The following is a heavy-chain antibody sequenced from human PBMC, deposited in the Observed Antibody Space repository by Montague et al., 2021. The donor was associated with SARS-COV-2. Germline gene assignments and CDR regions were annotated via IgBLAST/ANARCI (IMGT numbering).Heavy chain of an antibody. CDR1: GASISSANDY. D-gene: IGHD6-19*01. Sequence: TLSLTCSVSGASISSANDYWTWIRQPAGKGLEWIGHISASGGSSHNPSLKSRVTIILDTSKQQFSLELTSVTAADTAVYYCARDRRGMAMAGRAYYYYYMDVWGKGTTVTISS. CDR2: ISASGGS. J-gene: IGHJ6*03. V-gene: IGHV4-61*09. CDR3: ARDRRGMAMAGRAYYYYYMDV.